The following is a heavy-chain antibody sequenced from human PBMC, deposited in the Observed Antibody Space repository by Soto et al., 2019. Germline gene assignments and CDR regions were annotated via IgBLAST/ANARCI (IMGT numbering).Heavy chain of an antibody. CDR3: AREQYRESPEWLFDY. Sequence: GGSLRLSCAASGFTFSTYAMAWVRQAPGKGLEWVSGVSASGLNTDYADPVKGRFYISRDNSKNTVSLHMNSLRSEDTALYYCAREQYRESPEWLFDYWGQGTLVTSPQ. D-gene: IGHD3-3*01. CDR1: GFTFSTYA. CDR2: VSASGLNT. J-gene: IGHJ4*02. V-gene: IGHV3-23*01.